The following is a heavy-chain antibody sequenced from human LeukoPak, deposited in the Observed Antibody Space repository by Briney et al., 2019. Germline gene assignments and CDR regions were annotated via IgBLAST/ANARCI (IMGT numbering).Heavy chain of an antibody. J-gene: IGHJ4*02. CDR1: GFTFSSYA. CDR2: ISGSSGRT. D-gene: IGHD2-15*01. CDR3: APKVVGSTPFDY. Sequence: GGSLRLSCAASGFTFSSYAMNWVRQAPGKGLEGVSSISGSSGRTYYADSVKGRFTISRDNSKNTLYLQMNSLRAADTAVYYCAPKVVGSTPFDYWGQGTLVTVSS. V-gene: IGHV3-23*01.